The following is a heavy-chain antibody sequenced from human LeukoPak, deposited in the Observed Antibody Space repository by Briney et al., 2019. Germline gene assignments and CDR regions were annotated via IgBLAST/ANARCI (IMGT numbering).Heavy chain of an antibody. V-gene: IGHV1-69*13. D-gene: IGHD3-9*01. J-gene: IGHJ3*02. CDR1: GGTFSSYA. CDR2: NIPIFGTA. CDR3: AREVLSLRYFDWPIMDAFDI. Sequence: SSVKVSCKASGGTFSSYAISWLRQAPGQGLEWMGGNIPIFGTANYAQKFQGRVTITADESTSTAYMELSSLRSEDTAVYYCAREVLSLRYFDWPIMDAFDIWGQGTMVTVSS.